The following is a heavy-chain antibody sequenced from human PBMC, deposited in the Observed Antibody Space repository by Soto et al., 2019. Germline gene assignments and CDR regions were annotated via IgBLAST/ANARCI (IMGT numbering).Heavy chain of an antibody. CDR2: ISAYNGNT. J-gene: IGHJ4*02. Sequence: ASVKVSCKASGYTFTSYVISWVRQAPGQGLEWMGWISAYNGNTNYAQKLQGRVTMTTDTSTSTAYMELRSLRSDDTAVYYCARDMVRGVILNTPFDYWGQGTLVTSPQ. V-gene: IGHV1-18*01. CDR1: GYTFTSYV. CDR3: ARDMVRGVILNTPFDY. D-gene: IGHD3-10*01.